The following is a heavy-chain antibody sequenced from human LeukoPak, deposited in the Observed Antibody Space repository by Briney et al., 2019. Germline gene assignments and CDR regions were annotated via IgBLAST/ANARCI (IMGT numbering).Heavy chain of an antibody. CDR1: GGSISSSSYY. CDR3: ARGYCSSTSCYFLSLGSYGGNSVFWFDP. Sequence: SETLSLTCTVSGGSISSSSYYWGWIRQPPGKGLEWIGSIYYSGSTYYNPSLKSRVTISVDTSKNQFSLKLSSVTAADTAVYYCARGYCSSTSCYFLSLGSYGGNSVFWFDPWGQGTLVTVSS. D-gene: IGHD2-2*01. CDR2: IYYSGST. J-gene: IGHJ5*02. V-gene: IGHV4-39*01.